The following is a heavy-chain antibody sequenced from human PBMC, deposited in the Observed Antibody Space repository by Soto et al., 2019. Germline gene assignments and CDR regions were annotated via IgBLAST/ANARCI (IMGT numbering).Heavy chain of an antibody. V-gene: IGHV3-49*03. CDR1: GFTFGDYA. CDR2: IRSKAYGGTT. CDR3: TRAGVDYGDYADWFDP. Sequence: GGSLRLSCTASGFTFGDYALSWFRQALGKGLEWVGFIRSKAYGGTTEYAASLKRRFTISRDDSKSIAYLQMNSLKTEDTAVYYCTRAGVDYGDYADWFDPRRQGTMVAVS. J-gene: IGHJ5*02. D-gene: IGHD4-17*01.